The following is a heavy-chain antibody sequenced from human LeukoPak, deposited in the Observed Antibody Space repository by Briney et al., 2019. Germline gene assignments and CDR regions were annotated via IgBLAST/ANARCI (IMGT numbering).Heavy chain of an antibody. J-gene: IGHJ4*02. Sequence: ASVKVSCKASGYTFTTYAIHWVRQAPGQRLEWMGWINVGNGNTKYSQRFQDRVTITRDTSASTAYMELSSLRSEDTAVYYCASNDLDYSNNKREFDHWGQGTLVTVSS. CDR2: INVGNGNT. CDR1: GYTFTTYA. V-gene: IGHV1-3*01. D-gene: IGHD4-11*01. CDR3: ASNDLDYSNNKREFDH.